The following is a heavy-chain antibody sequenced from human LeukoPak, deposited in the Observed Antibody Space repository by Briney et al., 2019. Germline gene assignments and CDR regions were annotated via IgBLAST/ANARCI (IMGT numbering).Heavy chain of an antibody. CDR1: GGSISSGSYY. CDR2: IYYSGST. J-gene: IGHJ5*02. Sequence: ASQTLSLXCTVSGGSISSGSYYWSWIRQPPGKGLEWIGYIYYSGSTNYNPSLKSRITISVDTSKNQFSLKLSSVTAADTAVYYCARALIAARPVGWFDPWGQGTLVTVSS. V-gene: IGHV4-61*01. CDR3: ARALIAARPVGWFDP. D-gene: IGHD6-6*01.